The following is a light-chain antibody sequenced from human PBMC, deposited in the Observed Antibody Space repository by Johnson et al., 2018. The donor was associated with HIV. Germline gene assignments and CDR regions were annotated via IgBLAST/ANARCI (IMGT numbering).Light chain of an antibody. V-gene: IGLV1-51*01. CDR2: YNN. Sequence: QSVLTQPPSVSAAPGQKVTISCSGSSSNIGNNYVSWYQQLPGTAPKLLIYYNNNRPSGIPDRLSGSKSGTSATLGITVLQTGDEADYYCGTWDSSLSAYVFGTGTKVTVL. J-gene: IGLJ1*01. CDR1: SSNIGNNY. CDR3: GTWDSSLSAYV.